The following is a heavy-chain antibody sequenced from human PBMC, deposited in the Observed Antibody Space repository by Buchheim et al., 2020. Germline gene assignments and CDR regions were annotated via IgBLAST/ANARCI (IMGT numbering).Heavy chain of an antibody. CDR3: ARDVGYCTNGVCYTFDY. D-gene: IGHD2-8*01. V-gene: IGHV1-2*04. Sequence: QVQLVQSGAEVKKPGASVKVSCKASGYTFTSYYMHWVRQAPGQGLEWMGIINPSGGGTNYAQKFQGWVTMTRDTSISTAYMELSRLRSDDTAVYYCARDVGYCTNGVCYTFDYWGQGTL. CDR1: GYTFTSYY. J-gene: IGHJ4*02. CDR2: INPSGGGT.